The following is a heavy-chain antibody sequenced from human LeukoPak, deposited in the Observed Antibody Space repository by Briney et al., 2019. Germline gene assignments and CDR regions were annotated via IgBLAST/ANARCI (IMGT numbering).Heavy chain of an antibody. CDR1: GVTFSSYG. D-gene: IGHD5-18*01. CDR3: AKGGNGYSYGYFDY. V-gene: IGHV3-30*02. J-gene: IGHJ4*02. CDR2: IRYDGGNK. Sequence: GGSLRLSCAASGVTFSSYGMHWVRQAPGKGLEWVAFIRYDGGNKYYADSVKGRFTISRDNSKNTLYLQMNSLRTEDTAVYYCAKGGNGYSYGYFDYWGQGTLVTVSS.